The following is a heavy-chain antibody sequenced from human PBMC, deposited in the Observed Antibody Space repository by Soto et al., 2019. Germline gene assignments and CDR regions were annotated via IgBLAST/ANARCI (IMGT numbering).Heavy chain of an antibody. CDR1: GGSFSGYY. Sequence: VQLQQWGAGLLKPSETLSLTCDVYGGSFSGYYWNWVRQSPGKGLEWIGEINHGGSANHNPSLKSPVTLSVDTSKNQFSLTLSSVTAADTAMYYCARGKKNDYVWGSYRHPASYYGMDVWGQGTTVTVSS. D-gene: IGHD3-16*02. CDR2: INHGGSA. CDR3: ARGKKNDYVWGSYRHPASYYGMDV. V-gene: IGHV4-34*02. J-gene: IGHJ6*02.